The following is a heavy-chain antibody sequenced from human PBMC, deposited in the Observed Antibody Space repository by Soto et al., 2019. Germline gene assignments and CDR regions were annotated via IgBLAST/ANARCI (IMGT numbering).Heavy chain of an antibody. V-gene: IGHV4-59*08. CDR3: ARQRGYYGSGSYRWFDP. J-gene: IGHJ5*02. Sequence: QVQLQESGPGLVKPSETLSLTCTVSGGSISSYYWSWIRQPPGKGLEWIGYIYYSGSTNYNPSLKSRVTISVDTSKTQFSLKLSSVTAADTAVYYCARQRGYYGSGSYRWFDPWGQGTLVTVSS. D-gene: IGHD3-10*01. CDR2: IYYSGST. CDR1: GGSISSYY.